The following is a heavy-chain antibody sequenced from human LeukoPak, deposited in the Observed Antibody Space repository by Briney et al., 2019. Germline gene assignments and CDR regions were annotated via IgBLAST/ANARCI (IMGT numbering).Heavy chain of an antibody. D-gene: IGHD7-27*01. V-gene: IGHV3-7*01. CDR2: INQDGSEK. J-gene: IGHJ4*02. CDR3: ARDYVWGSSESDY. Sequence: GGSLRLSCAASGFTFSSYWMSWVRQTPGKGLEWVGNINQDGSEKYYLDSVRGRFTISRDNAKNSLYLQMNSLRAEDTAIYYCARDYVWGSSESDYWGQGTLVTVSS. CDR1: GFTFSSYW.